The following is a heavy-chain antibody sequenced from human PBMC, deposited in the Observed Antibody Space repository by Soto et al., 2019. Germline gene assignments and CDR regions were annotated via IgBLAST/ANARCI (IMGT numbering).Heavy chain of an antibody. CDR2: VSSTGSS. J-gene: IGHJ5*02. Sequence: SETLSLTCTVSGDSISNYYWSWIRQSAEKRLEWIGRVSSTGSSYYNPSLKSRVTISVDTSKNQVSLNLTSVTAADTAVYYCARGVKADGTDWFDTWGQGTLATVSS. CDR1: GDSISNYY. V-gene: IGHV4-4*07. D-gene: IGHD2-8*02. CDR3: ARGVKADGTDWFDT.